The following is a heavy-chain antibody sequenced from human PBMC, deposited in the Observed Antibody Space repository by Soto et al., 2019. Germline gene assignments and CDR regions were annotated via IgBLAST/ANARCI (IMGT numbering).Heavy chain of an antibody. Sequence: SCTVSGGSISRYNWSWIRQPPGKGLEWIGYIYYSGSTNYNPSLKSRVTISVDTSKNQFSLKLSSVTAADTAVYYCARTPFDYMDVWGKGTTVTVSS. CDR3: ARTPFDYMDV. J-gene: IGHJ6*03. CDR1: GGSISRYN. CDR2: IYYSGST. V-gene: IGHV4-59*01.